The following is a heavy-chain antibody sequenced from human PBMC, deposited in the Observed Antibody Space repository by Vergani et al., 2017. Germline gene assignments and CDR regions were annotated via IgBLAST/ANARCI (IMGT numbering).Heavy chain of an antibody. Sequence: LQLVESGGGLVQPGRSLRLSCAASGFTFSSYGMHWVRQAPGKGLEWVAVIWYDGSNKYYADSVKGRFTISSDNSKNTLYLQMNSLRAEDTAVYYCASISRVGATNLVYWGQGTLVTVSS. CDR2: IWYDGSNK. CDR3: ASISRVGATNLVY. V-gene: IGHV3-33*01. D-gene: IGHD1-26*01. CDR1: GFTFSSYG. J-gene: IGHJ4*02.